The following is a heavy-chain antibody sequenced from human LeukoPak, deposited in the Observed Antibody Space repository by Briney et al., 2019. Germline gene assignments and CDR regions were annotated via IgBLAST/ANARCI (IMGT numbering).Heavy chain of an antibody. CDR2: ISSSSNYI. Sequence: GGSLRLSCAASGFTFSSYNMNWVRQAPGKGLEWVASISSSSNYIYYVDSVKGRFTISRDNAKNSLYLQMNSLKAEDTAVYYCARGGSYFDYWGQGTLVTVSS. D-gene: IGHD1-26*01. CDR1: GFTFSSYN. J-gene: IGHJ4*02. CDR3: ARGGSYFDY. V-gene: IGHV3-21*01.